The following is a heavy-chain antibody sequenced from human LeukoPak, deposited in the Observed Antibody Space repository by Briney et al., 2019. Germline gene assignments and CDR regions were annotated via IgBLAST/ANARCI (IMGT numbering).Heavy chain of an antibody. V-gene: IGHV4-4*07. D-gene: IGHD3-9*01. CDR3: ARNYDILTGYSGPSNAFDI. J-gene: IGHJ3*02. Sequence: PSETLSLTCTVSGGSISSYYWSWIRQPAGKGLEWIGRIYTSGSTNYNPSLKSRVTMSVDTSKNQFSLKLSSVTAADTAVYYCARNYDILTGYSGPSNAFDIWGQGTMVTVSS. CDR2: IYTSGST. CDR1: GGSISSYY.